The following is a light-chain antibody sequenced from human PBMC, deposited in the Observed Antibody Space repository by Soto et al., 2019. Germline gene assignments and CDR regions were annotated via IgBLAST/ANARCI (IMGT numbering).Light chain of an antibody. CDR1: QRISTNY. CDR2: DAS. J-gene: IGKJ4*01. CDR3: QKYGNLPLT. Sequence: EIVLTQSPATLSLSPGERATLSCGASQRISTNYLAWYQHKPGLAPRLLIYDASTRAAGIPDRFSGSGSGTDFTLTISRLEPDDFAVYYCQKYGNLPLTFGGGTKVDIK. V-gene: IGKV3D-20*01.